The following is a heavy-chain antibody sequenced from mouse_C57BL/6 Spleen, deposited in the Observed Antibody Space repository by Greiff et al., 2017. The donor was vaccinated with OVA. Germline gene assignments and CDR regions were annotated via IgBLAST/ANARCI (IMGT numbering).Heavy chain of an antibody. CDR1: GYTFTDYY. V-gene: IGHV1-84*01. Sequence: LQESGPVLVKPGASVKMSCKASGYTFTDYYINWVKQRPGQGLEWIGWIYPGSGNTKYNEKFKGKATLTVDTSSSTAYMQLSSLTSEDSAVYFCARWDGYYGYYAMDYWGQGTSVTVSS. CDR3: ARWDGYYGYYAMDY. J-gene: IGHJ4*01. D-gene: IGHD2-3*01. CDR2: IYPGSGNT.